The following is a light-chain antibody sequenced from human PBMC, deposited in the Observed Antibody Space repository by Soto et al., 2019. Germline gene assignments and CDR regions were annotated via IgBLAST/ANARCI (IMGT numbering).Light chain of an antibody. CDR2: YGS. CDR1: NIGSKS. CDR3: QVWDSSSDPGV. J-gene: IGLJ3*02. Sequence: SSELTQPPSVSVAPGKTARVTCGGDNIGSKSVHWYQQKPGQAPVLVIYYGSDRPSGIPERFSGSNSGNTATLTISRVEAGDEADYYCQVWDSSSDPGVFGGGTKLTVL. V-gene: IGLV3-21*04.